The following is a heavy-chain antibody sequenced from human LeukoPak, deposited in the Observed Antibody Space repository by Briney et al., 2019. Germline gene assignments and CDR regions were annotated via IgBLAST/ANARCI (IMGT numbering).Heavy chain of an antibody. CDR3: AVNYDILTGALDY. D-gene: IGHD3-9*01. CDR1: GGTFSSYA. J-gene: IGHJ4*02. CDR2: IIPIFGTA. V-gene: IGHV1-69*05. Sequence: SVKVSCKASGGTFSSYAISWVRQAPGQGLEWMGGIIPIFGTANYAQKFQGRVTITRDESTSTAYMELSSLRSEDTAVYYCAVNYDILTGALDYWGQGTLVTVSS.